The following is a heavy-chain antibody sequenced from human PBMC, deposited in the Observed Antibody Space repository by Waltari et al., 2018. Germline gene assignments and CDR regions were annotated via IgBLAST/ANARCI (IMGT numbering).Heavy chain of an antibody. CDR2: ISDAGGII. Sequence: EVLLLESGGGLVQPGGSLRLSCAASGFPFSTYVMNWVRQAPGKGLEWVSSISDAGGIINYADSVKGRFTISRDNSKNTLYLQMNGLRADDTAVYYCARGSGVDSWGQGTLVTISS. V-gene: IGHV3-23*01. CDR1: GFPFSTYV. CDR3: ARGSGVDS. D-gene: IGHD7-27*01. J-gene: IGHJ4*02.